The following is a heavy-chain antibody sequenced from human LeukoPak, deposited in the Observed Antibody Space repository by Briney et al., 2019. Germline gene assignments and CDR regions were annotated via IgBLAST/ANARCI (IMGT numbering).Heavy chain of an antibody. D-gene: IGHD3-22*01. Sequence: GGSLRLSCAASGFTFSSYDMHWVRQATGKGLEWVSAIGTAGDTYYPGSVKGRFTISRENAKNSLYLQMNSLRAGDTAVYYCAMMGYYYDSSGYSDAFDIWGQGTMVTVSS. CDR1: GFTFSSYD. CDR3: AMMGYYYDSSGYSDAFDI. V-gene: IGHV3-13*01. CDR2: IGTAGDT. J-gene: IGHJ3*02.